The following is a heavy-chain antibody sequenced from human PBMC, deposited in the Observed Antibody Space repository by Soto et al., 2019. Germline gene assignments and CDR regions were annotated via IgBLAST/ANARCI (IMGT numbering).Heavy chain of an antibody. CDR2: IYYSGST. V-gene: IGHV4-59*01. D-gene: IGHD1-7*01. Sequence: SETLSLTCTVSGGSISSYYWSWIRQPPGKGLEWIGYIYYSGSTNYNPSLKSRVTISVDTSKNQFSLKLSSVTAADTAVYYCARQRTNYVYYYYYMDVWGKGTTVT. J-gene: IGHJ6*03. CDR1: GGSISSYY. CDR3: ARQRTNYVYYYYYMDV.